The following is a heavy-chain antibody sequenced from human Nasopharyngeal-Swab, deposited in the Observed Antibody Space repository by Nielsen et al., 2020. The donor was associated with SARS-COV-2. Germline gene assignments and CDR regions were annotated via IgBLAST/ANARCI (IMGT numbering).Heavy chain of an antibody. J-gene: IGHJ5*02. Sequence: GSLKISCWGSGYSFTSYWIGWVRPMPGKGLEWMGIIYPCDSDTIYSPSFQGQVTISADNSISTAYLQWSRLNASDTAMYYCARRGSHEYSSGWYEGGNWFDPWGQGTLVTVSS. V-gene: IGHV5-51*01. CDR2: IYPCDSDT. CDR3: ARRGSHEYSSGWYEGGNWFDP. CDR1: GYSFTSYW. D-gene: IGHD6-19*01.